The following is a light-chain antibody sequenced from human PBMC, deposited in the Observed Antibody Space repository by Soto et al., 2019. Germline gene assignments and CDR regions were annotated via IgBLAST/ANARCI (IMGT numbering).Light chain of an antibody. CDR3: QQADSFPLT. CDR1: QGISSW. V-gene: IGKV1-12*01. J-gene: IGKJ4*01. CDR2: AAS. Sequence: DIQMTQYPSAVSASVGDRGTISCRASQGISSWLAWYQQKPGKAPKLLIYAASSLESGVPSRFSGSASGTDFTLTINSLQPEDFATYYCQQADSFPLTFGGGTKVDIK.